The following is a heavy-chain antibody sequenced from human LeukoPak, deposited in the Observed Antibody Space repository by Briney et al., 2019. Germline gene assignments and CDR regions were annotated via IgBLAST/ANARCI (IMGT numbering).Heavy chain of an antibody. V-gene: IGHV4-59*08. D-gene: IGHD3-10*01. J-gene: IGHJ4*02. CDR2: IYYSGST. CDR1: GGSISSYY. CDR3: ARHGRFGYFDY. Sequence: LETLSLTCTVSGGSISSYYWSWIRQPPGKGLEWIGYIYYSGSTNYNPSLKSRVTISVDTSKNQFSLKLSSVTAADTAVYYCARHGRFGYFDYWGQGTLVTVSS.